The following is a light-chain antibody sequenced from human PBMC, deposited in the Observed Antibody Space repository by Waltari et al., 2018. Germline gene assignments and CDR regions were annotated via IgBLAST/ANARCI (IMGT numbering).Light chain of an antibody. CDR1: TSNVGTKT. CDR2: KND. Sequence: QSVLTQPPSASGTPGERVTLSCSGSTSNVGTKTVNWYQHFPGMAPKLLIYKNDQRHPGVPDRFSGSKSGTSASLAISGLQSEDEAVYYCAAWDDSLSGYVFGTGTKVSV. CDR3: AAWDDSLSGYV. J-gene: IGLJ1*01. V-gene: IGLV1-44*01.